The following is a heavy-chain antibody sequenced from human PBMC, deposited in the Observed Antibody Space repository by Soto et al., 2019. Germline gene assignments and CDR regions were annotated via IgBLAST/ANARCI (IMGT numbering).Heavy chain of an antibody. V-gene: IGHV1-46*01. Sequence: QVQLVQSGAEVKKPGASVQISCKASGYTFINYYVHWVRQAPGQGLEWMGLFNPSRGVATYAQKFQGRVAMTGDTSTTTLSMELSSLRSDDTAVDYCARDEDIVEVALARYGMDVWGQGTTVTVSS. CDR1: GYTFINYY. CDR3: ARDEDIVEVALARYGMDV. J-gene: IGHJ6*02. CDR2: FNPSRGVA. D-gene: IGHD2-15*01.